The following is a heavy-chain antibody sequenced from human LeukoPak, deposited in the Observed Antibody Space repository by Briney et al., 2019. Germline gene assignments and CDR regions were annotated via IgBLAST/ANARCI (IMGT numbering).Heavy chain of an antibody. CDR3: ASIGYYYYYYGMDV. Sequence: SETLPLTCTVSGGSISSSSYYWGWIRQPPGKGLEWIGTIYYSGSTYYNPSLKSRVTISVDTSKNQFSLKLSSVTAADTAVFYCASIGYYYYYYGMDVWGQGTTVTVSS. CDR1: GGSISSSSYY. V-gene: IGHV4-39*01. J-gene: IGHJ6*02. CDR2: IYYSGST. D-gene: IGHD3-16*02.